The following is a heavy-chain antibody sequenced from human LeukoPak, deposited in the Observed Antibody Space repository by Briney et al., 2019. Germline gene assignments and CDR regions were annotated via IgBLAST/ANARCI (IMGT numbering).Heavy chain of an antibody. V-gene: IGHV3-23*01. D-gene: IGHD3-9*01. CDR3: AKLNYDILTGYSNTLAFDI. Sequence: GGSLRLSCAASGFTCSSYAMSWVRQAPGNGLEWVSAISGSGGSTYYADSVKGRFTISRDNSKNTLYLQMNSLRAEDTSVYYCAKLNYDILTGYSNTLAFDIWGQGTMVTVSS. CDR2: ISGSGGST. CDR1: GFTCSSYA. J-gene: IGHJ3*02.